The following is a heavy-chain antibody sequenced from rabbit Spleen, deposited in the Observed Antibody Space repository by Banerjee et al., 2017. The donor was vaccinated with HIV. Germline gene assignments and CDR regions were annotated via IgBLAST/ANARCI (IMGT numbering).Heavy chain of an antibody. J-gene: IGHJ4*01. CDR3: ARDYYSRGWGASYFSL. CDR1: GFDFNRYG. Sequence: QEQLVESGGGLVQPGGSLKLSCKASGFDFNRYGVSWVRQTPGKGLEWIGYIDPIFGTIYHANWVNGRFTVSSHNAQNTLYLQLNSLTAADTATYFCARDYYSRGWGASYFSLWGQGTLVTVS. CDR2: IDPIFGTI. D-gene: IGHD4-1*01. V-gene: IGHV1S47*01.